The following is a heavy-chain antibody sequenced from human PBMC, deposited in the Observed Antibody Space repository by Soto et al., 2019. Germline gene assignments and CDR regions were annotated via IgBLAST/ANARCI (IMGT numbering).Heavy chain of an antibody. CDR1: GYTLTELS. Sequence: ASVKVSCKVSGYTLTELSMHWVRQAPRKGLEWMGGFDPEDGETIYAQKFQGRVTMTEDTSTDTAYMELSSLRSEDTAVYFFASLLSKDGFGEFINWFDPWGQGTLVTVSS. CDR3: ASLLSKDGFGEFINWFDP. CDR2: FDPEDGET. V-gene: IGHV1-24*01. J-gene: IGHJ5*02. D-gene: IGHD3-10*01.